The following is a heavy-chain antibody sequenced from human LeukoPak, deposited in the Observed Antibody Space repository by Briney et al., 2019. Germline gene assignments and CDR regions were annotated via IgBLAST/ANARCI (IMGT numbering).Heavy chain of an antibody. CDR2: ISSSSSYI. D-gene: IGHD6-19*01. CDR1: GFTFSSYW. V-gene: IGHV3-21*01. Sequence: GGSLRLSCAASGFTFSSYWMHWVRQAPGKGLEWVSSISSSSSYIYYADSVKGRFTISRDNAKNSLYLQMNSLRAEDTAVYYCARDLSSSGWYGRYYFDYWGQGTLVTVSS. CDR3: ARDLSSSGWYGRYYFDY. J-gene: IGHJ4*02.